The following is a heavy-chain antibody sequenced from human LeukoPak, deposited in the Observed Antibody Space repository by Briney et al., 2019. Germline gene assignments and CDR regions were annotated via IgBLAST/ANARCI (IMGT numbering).Heavy chain of an antibody. V-gene: IGHV4-30-2*01. Sequence: PSQTLSLTCTVSGGSISSGGYYWSWIRQPPGKGLEWIGYIYHSGRTYYNPSLQSRVTISVDRSKNQFSLKLSSVTAADTAVYYCARCGYSETLFDYWGQGTLVTVSS. CDR3: ARCGYSETLFDY. CDR1: GGSISSGGYY. J-gene: IGHJ4*02. CDR2: IYHSGRT. D-gene: IGHD3-22*01.